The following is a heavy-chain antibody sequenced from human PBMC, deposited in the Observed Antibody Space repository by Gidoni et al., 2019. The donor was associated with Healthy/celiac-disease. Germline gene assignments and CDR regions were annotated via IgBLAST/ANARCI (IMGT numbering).Heavy chain of an antibody. J-gene: IGHJ6*02. CDR3: ASGGWDRYYYYYYGMDV. CDR2: ISYDGSNK. CDR1: GFTFISYG. V-gene: IGHV3-30*03. Sequence: QVQLVESGGGVVQPGRSLRLSCAASGFTFISYGMHWVRQAPGKGLEWVAVISYDGSNKYYADSVKGRFTISRDNSKNTLYLQMNSLRAEDTAVYYCASGGWDRYYYYYYGMDVWGQGTTVTVSS. D-gene: IGHD6-19*01.